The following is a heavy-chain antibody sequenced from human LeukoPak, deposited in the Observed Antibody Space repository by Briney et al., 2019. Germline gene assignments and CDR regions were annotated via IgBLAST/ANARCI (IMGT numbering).Heavy chain of an antibody. CDR2: IYYSGST. Sequence: PSETLSLTCTVSGGSISDYYWSWIRQPPGMGLEWIGYIYYSGSTNYNPSLKSRVTISVDTSKNQFSLKLRSVTAADTAVYYCARIGYSYALNDYFDYWGQGTLVTVSS. CDR3: ARIGYSYALNDYFDY. D-gene: IGHD5-18*01. V-gene: IGHV4-59*08. CDR1: GGSISDYY. J-gene: IGHJ4*02.